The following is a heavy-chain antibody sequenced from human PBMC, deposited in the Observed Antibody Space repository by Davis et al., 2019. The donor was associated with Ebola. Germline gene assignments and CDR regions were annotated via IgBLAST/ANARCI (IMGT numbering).Heavy chain of an antibody. V-gene: IGHV4-61*01. CDR2: IYYSGST. CDR1: GGSVSSGSYY. D-gene: IGHD2-8*02. Sequence: PSETLSLTCTVSGGSVSSGSYYWSWIRQPPGKGLEWIGYIYYSGSTNYNPSLKSRVTISVDTSKNQFSLKLSSVTAADTAVYYCARVETRGYCTGGVCYGFDYWGQGTLVTVSS. J-gene: IGHJ4*02. CDR3: ARVETRGYCTGGVCYGFDY.